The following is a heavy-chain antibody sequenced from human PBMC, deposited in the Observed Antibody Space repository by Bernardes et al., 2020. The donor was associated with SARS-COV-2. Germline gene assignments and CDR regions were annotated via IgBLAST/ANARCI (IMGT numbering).Heavy chain of an antibody. CDR2: ISSSSSYI. Sequence: GGSLRLSCAASGFTFSSYSMNWVRQAPGKGLEWVSSISSSSSYIYYADSVKGRFTISRDNAKNSLYLQMNSLRAEDTAVYYCASLYYDFWSGYYTGKDYYYYGMDVWGQGTTVTVSS. J-gene: IGHJ6*02. CDR1: GFTFSSYS. V-gene: IGHV3-21*01. D-gene: IGHD3-3*01. CDR3: ASLYYDFWSGYYTGKDYYYYGMDV.